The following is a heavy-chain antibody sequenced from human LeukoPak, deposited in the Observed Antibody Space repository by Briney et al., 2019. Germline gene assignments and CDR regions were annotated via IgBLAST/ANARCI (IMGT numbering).Heavy chain of an antibody. CDR3: ARDLDGLGYYYGMDV. CDR2: IWYDGSNK. Sequence: GGSLRLSCAAAGFTFSTYGMHWVRQAPGKGLEWVAVIWYDGSNKYYADSVKGRFTISRDNSKNTLYLQMNSLRAEDTAVYYCARDLDGLGYYYGMDVWGQGTTVTVSS. D-gene: IGHD3-16*01. CDR1: GFTFSTYG. V-gene: IGHV3-33*01. J-gene: IGHJ6*02.